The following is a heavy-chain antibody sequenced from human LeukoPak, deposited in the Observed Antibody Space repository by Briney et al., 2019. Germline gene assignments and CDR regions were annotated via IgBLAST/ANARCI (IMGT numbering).Heavy chain of an antibody. D-gene: IGHD2-15*01. CDR2: INSDGSST. V-gene: IGHV3-74*01. Sequence: GGSLRLSCAASGFTFSSYWMHWVRQAPGKGLVWVSRINSDGSSTSYADSVKGRFTISRDNAKNTLYLQMNSLRAEDTAVYYCASGYCSGGSCYRNNYFDYWGRGTLVTVSS. J-gene: IGHJ4*02. CDR1: GFTFSSYW. CDR3: ASGYCSGGSCYRNNYFDY.